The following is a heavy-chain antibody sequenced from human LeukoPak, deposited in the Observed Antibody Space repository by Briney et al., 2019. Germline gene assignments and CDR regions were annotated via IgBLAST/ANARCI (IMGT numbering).Heavy chain of an antibody. CDR2: ASYDGSNK. D-gene: IGHD2-2*01. V-gene: IGHV3-30*18. Sequence: GRSLRLSCAASGFTFSSYGMHWVRQAPGKGLEWVAVASYDGSNKYYADSVKGRFTISRVNSKNTLYLQMNSLRAEDTAVYYRAKDGGCSSTTCYSPYYFDYWGQGTLVTVSS. CDR1: GFTFSSYG. CDR3: AKDGGCSSTTCYSPYYFDY. J-gene: IGHJ4*02.